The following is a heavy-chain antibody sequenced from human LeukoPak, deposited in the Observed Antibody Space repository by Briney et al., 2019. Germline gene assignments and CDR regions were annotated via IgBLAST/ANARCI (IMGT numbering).Heavy chain of an antibody. V-gene: IGHV3-30*03. CDR2: ISYDESNK. CDR3: ARGTDTKPFWSGYWVDV. J-gene: IGHJ6*02. Sequence: GRSLRLSCAASGFTFSSSAMHWVRQAPGKGLEWVADISYDESNKYYADSVKGRFTISRDNSKNTLYLQMNSLRAEDTAVYYCARGTDTKPFWSGYWVDVWGQGTTATVSS. D-gene: IGHD3-3*01. CDR1: GFTFSSSA.